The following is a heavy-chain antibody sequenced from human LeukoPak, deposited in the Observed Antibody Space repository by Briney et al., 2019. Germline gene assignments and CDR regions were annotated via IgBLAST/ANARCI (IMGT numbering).Heavy chain of an antibody. V-gene: IGHV4-59*08. Sequence: SETLSLTCTVSGGSMSNYWWNWIRQPPGKGLEWIGYIYYDGSTYYNPALNSRVTISIDTCKNQFSLKLNSVTAADTAVYYCARRLCSSLTCNIGPSGNWLDPWGQGTLVTVSS. D-gene: IGHD2-2*02. CDR2: IYYDGST. CDR3: ARRLCSSLTCNIGPSGNWLDP. J-gene: IGHJ5*02. CDR1: GGSMSNYW.